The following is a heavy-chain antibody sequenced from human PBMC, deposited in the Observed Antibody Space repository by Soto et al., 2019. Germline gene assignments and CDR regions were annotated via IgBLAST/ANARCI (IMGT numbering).Heavy chain of an antibody. J-gene: IGHJ5*02. Sequence: SETLSLTCTVSGGSISSGDYYWSWIRQPPGKGLEWIGYIYYSGSTYYNPSLKSRVTISVDTSKNQFPLKLSSVTAADTAAYYCARFIPIFGRIEKAPNWFDPWGQGTLVTVSS. D-gene: IGHD3-3*02. CDR2: IYYSGST. CDR1: GGSISSGDYY. CDR3: ARFIPIFGRIEKAPNWFDP. V-gene: IGHV4-30-4*01.